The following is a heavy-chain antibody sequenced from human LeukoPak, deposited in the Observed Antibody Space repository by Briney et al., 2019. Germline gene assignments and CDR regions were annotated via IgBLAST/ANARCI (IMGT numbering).Heavy chain of an antibody. CDR1: GGTFSSYA. Sequence: ASVKVSCKASGGTFSSYAISWVRQASGQGLEWMGGIIPIFGTANYAQKFQGRVTITADESTSTAYMELSSLRSEDTAVYYCARMGDCSGGSCYFNWFDPWGQGTLVTVSS. J-gene: IGHJ5*02. CDR3: ARMGDCSGGSCYFNWFDP. V-gene: IGHV1-69*01. CDR2: IIPIFGTA. D-gene: IGHD2-15*01.